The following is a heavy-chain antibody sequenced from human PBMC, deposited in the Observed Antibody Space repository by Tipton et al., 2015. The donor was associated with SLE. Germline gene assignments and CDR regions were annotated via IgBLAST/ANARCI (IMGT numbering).Heavy chain of an antibody. Sequence: QSGAEVKKPGASVKVSCKVSGYTLNELSIHWVRQAPGKGLEWMGIFDIEGNKTIYAQKFQGRVTMTGDTSTDTAYMELSSLASEDTAIYYCSDSAWRLVSWGQGTLITVST. CDR1: GYTLNELS. CDR2: FDIEGNKT. CDR3: SDSAWRLVS. J-gene: IGHJ4*02. D-gene: IGHD6-19*01. V-gene: IGHV1-24*01.